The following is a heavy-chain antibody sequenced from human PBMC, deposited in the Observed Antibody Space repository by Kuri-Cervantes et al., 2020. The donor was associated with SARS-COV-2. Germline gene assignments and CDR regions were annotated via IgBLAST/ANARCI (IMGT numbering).Heavy chain of an antibody. CDR3: ASSSRGYYDSSGYYRY. CDR2: IYYSGST. D-gene: IGHD3-22*01. V-gene: IGHV4-38-2*01. Sequence: SETLSLTCAVSGYSISSGYYWGWIRQPPGKGLEWIGYIYYSGSTNYNPSLKSRVTISVDTSKNQFSLKLSSVTAADTAVYYCASSSRGYYDSSGYYRYWGQGTLVTVSS. CDR1: GYSISSGYY. J-gene: IGHJ4*02.